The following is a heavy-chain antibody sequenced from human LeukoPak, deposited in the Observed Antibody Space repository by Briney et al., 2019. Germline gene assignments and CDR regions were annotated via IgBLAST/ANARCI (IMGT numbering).Heavy chain of an antibody. D-gene: IGHD3-16*01. Sequence: GGSLRLSCAASGFTLSSYWMHWVRQAAAKGLVWVSRINSDGSSTGYADSVKGRFTISRDNAKNTLYLQMNSLRAEDTAVYYCARETLINVDAFDIWGQGTMVTVSS. CDR1: GFTLSSYW. CDR3: ARETLINVDAFDI. V-gene: IGHV3-74*01. J-gene: IGHJ3*02. CDR2: INSDGSST.